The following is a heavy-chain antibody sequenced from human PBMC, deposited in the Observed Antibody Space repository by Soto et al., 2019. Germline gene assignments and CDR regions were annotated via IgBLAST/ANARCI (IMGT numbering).Heavy chain of an antibody. V-gene: IGHV4-61*01. Sequence: SETLSLTYAVFGGSVNSGNYYWSWIRQPPGKGLEWIGEMSHSGGTHFNPSLKSRVTISVDTSKNQFSLKMSSVTAADTALYYCARVERGTATTVVDAFDIWGPGTMVTVSS. D-gene: IGHD1-1*01. J-gene: IGHJ3*02. CDR2: MSHSGGT. CDR1: GGSVNSGNYY. CDR3: ARVERGTATTVVDAFDI.